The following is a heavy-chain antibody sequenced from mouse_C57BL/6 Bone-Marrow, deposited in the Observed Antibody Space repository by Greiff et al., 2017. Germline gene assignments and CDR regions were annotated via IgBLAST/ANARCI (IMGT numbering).Heavy chain of an antibody. V-gene: IGHV5-4*01. Sequence: EVHLVESGGGLVKPGGSLKLSCAASGFTFSSYAMSWVRQTPEKRLEWVATISDGCSYTYYPDNVKGRFTISRDNAKNNLYLQMSHLKSEDTAMYYCASSLAYWGQGTLVTVSA. J-gene: IGHJ3*01. CDR2: ISDGCSYT. CDR3: ASSLAY. CDR1: GFTFSSYA.